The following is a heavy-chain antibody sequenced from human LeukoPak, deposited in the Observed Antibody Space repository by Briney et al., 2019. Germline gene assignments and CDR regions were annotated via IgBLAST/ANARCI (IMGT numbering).Heavy chain of an antibody. Sequence: GASVKVSCKASGYTFTSYGISWVRQAPGQGLEWMGWISAYNGNTNYAQKLQGRVTMTTDTSTSTAYMELRSLRSDDTAVYYCARYSYQLLDNHDAFDIWGQGTMVTVSS. J-gene: IGHJ3*02. V-gene: IGHV1-18*01. CDR1: GYTFTSYG. CDR3: ARYSYQLLDNHDAFDI. CDR2: ISAYNGNT. D-gene: IGHD2-2*01.